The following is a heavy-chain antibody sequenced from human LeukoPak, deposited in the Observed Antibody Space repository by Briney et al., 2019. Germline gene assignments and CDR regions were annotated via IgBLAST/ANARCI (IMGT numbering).Heavy chain of an antibody. J-gene: IGHJ4*02. Sequence: PGGSLRLSCVTSGFTFSDYYMGWIRQAPGKGLEWVSYISKSGTTVYYADSVKGRFTISRDNVKNSLSLYMNSLRPEDTAFYFCARDGDDTYYFDSWGQGALVTVSS. V-gene: IGHV3-11*01. CDR1: GFTFSDYY. CDR3: ARDGDDTYYFDS. CDR2: ISKSGTTV.